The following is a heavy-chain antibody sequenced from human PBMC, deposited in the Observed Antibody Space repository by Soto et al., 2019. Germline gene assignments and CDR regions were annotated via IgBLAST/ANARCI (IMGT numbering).Heavy chain of an antibody. CDR3: ARLKSFMIAVAGTPPPEFDP. J-gene: IGHJ5*02. V-gene: IGHV1-2*02. D-gene: IGHD6-19*01. CDR1: GYTFTGYY. CDR2: INPNSGGT. Sequence: QVQLVQSGAEVKKPGASVKVSCKASGYTFTGYYMHWVRQAPGQGLEWMGWINPNSGGTNYAQKFQGRVTMTRDTSISTAYMELSRLRSDDTAVYYCARLKSFMIAVAGTPPPEFDPWGQGTLVTVSS.